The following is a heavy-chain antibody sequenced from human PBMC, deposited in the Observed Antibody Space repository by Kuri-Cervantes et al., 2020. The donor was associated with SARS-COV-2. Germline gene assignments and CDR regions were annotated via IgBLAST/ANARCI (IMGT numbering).Heavy chain of an antibody. Sequence: LRLSCTVSGGSISSGDYYWSWIRQPPGKGLEWIGYIYYSGSTYYNPSLKSRVTISVDTSKNQFSLKLSSVTAADTAVYYCAREVVSYCSGGSCSGWFDPWGQGTLVTVSS. CDR1: GGSISSGDYY. CDR2: IYYSGST. D-gene: IGHD2-15*01. V-gene: IGHV4-30-4*08. CDR3: AREVVSYCSGGSCSGWFDP. J-gene: IGHJ5*02.